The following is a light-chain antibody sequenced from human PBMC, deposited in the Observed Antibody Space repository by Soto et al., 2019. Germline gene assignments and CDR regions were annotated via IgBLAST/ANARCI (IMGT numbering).Light chain of an antibody. Sequence: QSVLTQPPSVSGATGQRVVVSCNGTAFNVWEGFDVHWYQQLPGTAPKLLIYNNNRRPSGVPERFSGSRSDTSASLAIDGLQAEDEAHYYCQSYDSSLSGVVFGGGTQLTVL. J-gene: IGLJ2*01. CDR2: NNN. V-gene: IGLV1-40*01. CDR3: QSYDSSLSGVV. CDR1: AFNVWEGFD.